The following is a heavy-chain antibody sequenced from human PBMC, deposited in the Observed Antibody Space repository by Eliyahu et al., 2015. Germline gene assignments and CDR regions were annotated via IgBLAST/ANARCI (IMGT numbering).Heavy chain of an antibody. CDR1: GFXXSTRRXC. CDR2: IGDDDK. Sequence: QVTLRESGPALVXPTQTLTLTCTFSGFXXSTRRXCVSWIRQPPGQALGSLAPIGDDDKYYSTSLKTRVTISKDTAKNQVVLTMTNMDPVDTATYYCARSQDYYDNSGYYVDAFDIWGQGTMVTVSS. J-gene: IGHJ3*02. CDR3: ARSQDYYDNSGYYVDAFDI. V-gene: IGHV2-70*01. D-gene: IGHD3-22*01.